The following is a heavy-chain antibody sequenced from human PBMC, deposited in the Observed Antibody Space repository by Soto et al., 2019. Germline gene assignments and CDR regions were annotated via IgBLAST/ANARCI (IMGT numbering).Heavy chain of an antibody. CDR1: GGSISSDDYY. V-gene: IGHV4-30-4*01. CDR3: ARAFDILTRYYFDY. D-gene: IGHD3-9*01. J-gene: IGHJ4*02. CDR2: IYYSGST. Sequence: TSETLSLTCTVSGGSISSDDYYWSWIRQPPGKGLEWIGYIYYSGSTYYNPSLKSRVTISVDTSKNQFSLKLSSVTAADTAVYYCARAFDILTRYYFDYWGQGTLVTVSS.